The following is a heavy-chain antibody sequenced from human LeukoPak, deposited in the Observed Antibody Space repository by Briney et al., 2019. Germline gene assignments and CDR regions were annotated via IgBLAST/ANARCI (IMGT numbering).Heavy chain of an antibody. D-gene: IGHD3-22*01. CDR2: IIPIFGTA. Sequence: ASVKVSCKASGGTFSSYAISWVRQAPGQGLEWMGGIIPIFGTANYAQKFQGRVTITADESTSTAYMELSSLRSEDTAVYYCARADYYDSSGYPIRFGYWGQGTLVTVSS. CDR1: GGTFSSYA. CDR3: ARADYYDSSGYPIRFGY. V-gene: IGHV1-69*13. J-gene: IGHJ4*02.